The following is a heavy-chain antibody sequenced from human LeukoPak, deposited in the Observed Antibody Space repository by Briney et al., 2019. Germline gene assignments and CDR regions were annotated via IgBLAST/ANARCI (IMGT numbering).Heavy chain of an antibody. V-gene: IGHV4-61*02. J-gene: IGHJ4*02. CDR2: IYTSGST. D-gene: IGHD5-18*01. CDR3: ARGDSYGYRPKYYFDY. CDR1: GGSISNGSYY. Sequence: SETLSLTCTVSGGSISNGSYYWSWIRQPAGKGLEWIGRIYTSGSTNYNPSLKSRVTISVDTSKNQFSLKLSSVTAADTAVYYCARGDSYGYRPKYYFDYWGQGTLVTVSS.